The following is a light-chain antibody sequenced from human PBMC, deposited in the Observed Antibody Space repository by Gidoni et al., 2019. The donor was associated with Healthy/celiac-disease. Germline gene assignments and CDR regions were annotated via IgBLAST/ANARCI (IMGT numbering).Light chain of an antibody. CDR2: SNN. J-gene: IGLJ3*02. CDR3: AAWDDSLNGWV. V-gene: IGLV1-44*01. Sequence: QSVLPQPPSASGTPGQRVTIPCSGSSSNIGSNTSNWYQQLPGTAPNLLIYSNNPRPSGVPDRFSGSKSGTSASLAISGLQSEDEADYYCAAWDDSLNGWVFGGGTKLTVL. CDR1: SSNIGSNT.